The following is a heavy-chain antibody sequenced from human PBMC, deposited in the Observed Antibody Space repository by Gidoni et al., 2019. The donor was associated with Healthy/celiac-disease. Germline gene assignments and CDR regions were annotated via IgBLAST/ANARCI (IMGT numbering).Heavy chain of an antibody. CDR2: ISSSSSTI. D-gene: IGHD3-22*01. J-gene: IGHJ3*02. Sequence: EVQLVESGGGLVQPGGSLRLSCAASGFPFRSYSMNWVRQAPGKGLEWVSYISSSSSTIYYADSVKGRFTISRDNAKNSLYLQMNSLRDEDTAVYYCAHLYYYDSSGYPHDAFDIWGQGTMVTVSS. CDR1: GFPFRSYS. V-gene: IGHV3-48*02. CDR3: AHLYYYDSSGYPHDAFDI.